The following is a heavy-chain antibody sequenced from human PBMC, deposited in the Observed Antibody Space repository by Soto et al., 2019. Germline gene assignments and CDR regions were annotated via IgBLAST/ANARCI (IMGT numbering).Heavy chain of an antibody. CDR1: GGTFSSYA. CDR3: ARGYCSSTSCRNYYGMDV. Sequence: QVPLVQSGAEVKKPGSSVKVSCKASGGTFSSYAISWVRQAPGQGLEWMGGIIPIFGTANYAQKFQGRVTITADESTSTAYMELSSLRSEDTAVYYCARGYCSSTSCRNYYGMDVWGQGTTVTVSS. J-gene: IGHJ6*02. D-gene: IGHD2-2*01. V-gene: IGHV1-69*01. CDR2: IIPIFGTA.